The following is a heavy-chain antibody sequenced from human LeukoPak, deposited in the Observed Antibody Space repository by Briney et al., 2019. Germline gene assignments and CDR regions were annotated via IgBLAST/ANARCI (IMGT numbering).Heavy chain of an antibody. Sequence: GGSLRLSCAASGFTVSTNDMSWVRQVSGKGLEWVSVIYTGGSTYHADSVKGRFTISRDNSKNMLYLQMNSLRAEDTAVYFCARSGYRSGWNWGQGTLVTVSS. CDR2: IYTGGST. CDR1: GFTVSTND. D-gene: IGHD6-19*01. V-gene: IGHV3-66*01. J-gene: IGHJ4*02. CDR3: ARSGYRSGWN.